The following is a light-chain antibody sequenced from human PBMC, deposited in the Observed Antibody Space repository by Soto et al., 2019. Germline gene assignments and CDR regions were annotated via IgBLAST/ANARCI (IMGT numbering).Light chain of an antibody. V-gene: IGLV2-14*01. Sequence: QSALTQPASVSGSPGQSITISCTGTSXDVGDYNFVSWYQQHPGKAPKLMIYEVSHRPSGVSNRFSGSKSGNTASLTISGLQADDEADYYCNSYTSSNTLYVFGTGTKVTVL. CDR2: EVS. J-gene: IGLJ1*01. CDR3: NSYTSSNTLYV. CDR1: SXDVGDYNF.